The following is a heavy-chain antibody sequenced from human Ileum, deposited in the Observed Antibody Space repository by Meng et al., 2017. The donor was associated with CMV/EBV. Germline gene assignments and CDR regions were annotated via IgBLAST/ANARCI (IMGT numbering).Heavy chain of an antibody. J-gene: IGHJ4*02. V-gene: IGHV4-4*02. Sequence: QVQLQESGPRLVKPSGTLSLTCAVSGDSISSNNWWSWVRLSPGEGLEWIGDIYRDGTTNYNPSLKSRVTMSVDKSKNQFSLRLNFLTAADTAVYYCARGTPNFGFDYWGQGTLVTVSS. D-gene: IGHD1-1*01. CDR3: ARGTPNFGFDY. CDR1: GDSISSNNW. CDR2: IYRDGTT.